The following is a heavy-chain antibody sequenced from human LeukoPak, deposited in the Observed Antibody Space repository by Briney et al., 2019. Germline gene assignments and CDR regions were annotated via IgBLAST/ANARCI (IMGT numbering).Heavy chain of an antibody. CDR3: ARDAAVAGNIDY. D-gene: IGHD6-19*01. CDR2: ISGSGGST. V-gene: IGHV3-23*01. J-gene: IGHJ4*02. CDR1: GFTFSSYA. Sequence: GGSLRLSCAASGFTFSSYAMSWVRQAPGKGLEWVSAISGSGGSTYYADSVKGRFTISRDNSKNTLYLQMNSLRDEDTAVYYCARDAAVAGNIDYWGQGTLVTVSS.